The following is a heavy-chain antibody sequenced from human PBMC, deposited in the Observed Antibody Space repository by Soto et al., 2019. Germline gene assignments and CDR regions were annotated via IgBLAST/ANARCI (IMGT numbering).Heavy chain of an antibody. CDR3: ARDRGGGYDILTGLHYYYYGMDV. J-gene: IGHJ6*02. CDR2: IIPIFGTA. CDR1: GGTFSSYA. Sequence: ASVKVSCKASGGTFSSYAISWVRQAPGQGLEWMGGIIPIFGTANYAQKFQGRVTITADESTSTAYMELSSLRSEDTAVYYCARDRGGGYDILTGLHYYYYGMDVWGQGTTVTVSS. V-gene: IGHV1-69*13. D-gene: IGHD3-9*01.